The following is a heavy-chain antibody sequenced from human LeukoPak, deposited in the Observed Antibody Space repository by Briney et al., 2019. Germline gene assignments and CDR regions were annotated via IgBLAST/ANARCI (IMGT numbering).Heavy chain of an antibody. V-gene: IGHV1-2*02. J-gene: IGHJ4*02. Sequence: ASVKVSCKASGYTFTGYYMHWVRQAPGQGLEWMGWINPNSGGTNYAQKFQGRVTMTRDTSISTAYMELSRLRPDDTAVYYCASGYGDYVTSQYYFDYWGQGTLVTVSS. CDR2: INPNSGGT. CDR3: ASGYGDYVTSQYYFDY. CDR1: GYTFTGYY. D-gene: IGHD4-17*01.